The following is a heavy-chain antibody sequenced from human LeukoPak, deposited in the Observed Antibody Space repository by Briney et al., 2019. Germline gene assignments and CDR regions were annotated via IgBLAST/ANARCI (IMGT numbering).Heavy chain of an antibody. J-gene: IGHJ4*02. V-gene: IGHV1-2*02. Sequence: GASVKVSCKASGYTFTGYYMHWVRQAPGQGLEWMGWINPNSGATNFAQKFQGRVSMTRDTSTTTAYMELSRLRSDDTAFYYCARIRYCGGISCYYIDYWGQGTLVTVSA. CDR1: GYTFTGYY. D-gene: IGHD2-2*01. CDR2: INPNSGAT. CDR3: ARIRYCGGISCYYIDY.